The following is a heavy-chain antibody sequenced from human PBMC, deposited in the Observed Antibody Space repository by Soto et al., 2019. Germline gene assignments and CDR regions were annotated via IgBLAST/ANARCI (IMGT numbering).Heavy chain of an antibody. D-gene: IGHD6-25*01. CDR2: ISYSGNT. Sequence: KTSETLSLTCTVSGGSFGTSYWSWIRLPPGQGLEYIGSISYSGNTDYNPPLQSRLSLSLDTSQKRLSLKLSSVTAADTAVYYCASVSIAAAGYYYYYGMDVWGQGTTVTVSS. CDR1: GGSFGTSY. V-gene: IGHV4-59*01. J-gene: IGHJ6*02. CDR3: ASVSIAAAGYYYYYGMDV.